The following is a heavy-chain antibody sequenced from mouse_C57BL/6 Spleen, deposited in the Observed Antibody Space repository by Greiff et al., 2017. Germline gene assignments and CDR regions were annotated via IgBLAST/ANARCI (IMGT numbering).Heavy chain of an antibody. V-gene: IGHV1-76*01. CDR2: IYPGSGNT. J-gene: IGHJ3*01. CDR3: ASPLYYDYDPY. Sequence: QVQLQQSGAELVRPGASVKLSCKASGYTFTDYYINWVKQRPGQGLEWIARIYPGSGNTYYNEKFKGKATLTAEKSSSTAYMQLSSLTSEDSAVYFCASPLYYDYDPYWGQGTLVTVSA. CDR1: GYTFTDYY. D-gene: IGHD2-4*01.